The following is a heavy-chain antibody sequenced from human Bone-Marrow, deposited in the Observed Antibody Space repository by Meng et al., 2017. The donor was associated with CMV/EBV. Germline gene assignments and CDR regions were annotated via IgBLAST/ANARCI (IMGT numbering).Heavy chain of an antibody. D-gene: IGHD2-2*02. CDR3: ARDPLKPAAIVDYYYYGMDV. CDR1: GGTFSSYA. J-gene: IGHJ6*02. CDR2: IIPNLGIA. V-gene: IGHV1-69*10. Sequence: SVKVSCKASGGTFSSYAISWVRQAPGQGLEWMGGIIPNLGIANYAQKFQGRVTITADKSTSTAYMELSSLRSEDTAVYYCARDPLKPAAIVDYYYYGMDVWGQGTTVTVSS.